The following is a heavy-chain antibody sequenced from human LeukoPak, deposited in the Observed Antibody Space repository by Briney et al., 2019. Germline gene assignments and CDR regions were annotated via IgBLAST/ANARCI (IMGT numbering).Heavy chain of an antibody. CDR1: GGSISSYY. Sequence: KPSETLSLTSTVSGGSISSYYWSWIRQPPGKGLEWIGYIYYSGSTNYNPSLKSRVTISVDTSKNQFSLKLSSVTAADTAVYYCARPIAAAGWFDPWGQGTLVTVSS. CDR2: IYYSGST. V-gene: IGHV4-59*08. J-gene: IGHJ5*02. D-gene: IGHD6-13*01. CDR3: ARPIAAAGWFDP.